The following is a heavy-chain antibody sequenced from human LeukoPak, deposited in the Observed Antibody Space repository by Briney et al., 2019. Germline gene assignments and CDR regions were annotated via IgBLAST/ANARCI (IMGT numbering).Heavy chain of an antibody. D-gene: IGHD4-23*01. J-gene: IGHJ4*02. Sequence: PSETLSLTCAVSGASISSGDWWTWVRQPPGKGLEWIGEILHSGSTNYSPSLKSRVTMSADKSKNQFSLNLSSVTAADTAVYYWLHGGNSGDWVYWGQGTLVTVSS. CDR2: ILHSGST. CDR1: GASISSGDW. V-gene: IGHV4-4*02. CDR3: LHGGNSGDWVY.